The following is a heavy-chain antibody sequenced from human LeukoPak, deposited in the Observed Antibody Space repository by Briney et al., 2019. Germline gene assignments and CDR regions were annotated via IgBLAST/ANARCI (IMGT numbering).Heavy chain of an antibody. D-gene: IGHD2-21*02. CDR2: ISSGSSTI. CDR1: GFTFSSYS. J-gene: IGHJ4*02. Sequence: PGGSLRLSCAASGFTFSSYSMNWVRQAPGKGLEWVSYISSGSSTIYYVDSVKGRFTISRDNAKNSLYLQMNSLRAEDTAVYYCARDLDYSFCGGDCYFDYWGQGTLVTVSS. CDR3: ARDLDYSFCGGDCYFDY. V-gene: IGHV3-48*01.